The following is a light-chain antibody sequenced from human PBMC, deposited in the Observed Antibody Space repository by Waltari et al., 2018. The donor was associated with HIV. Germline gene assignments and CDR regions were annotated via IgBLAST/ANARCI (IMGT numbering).Light chain of an antibody. J-gene: IGKJ1*01. CDR2: GAS. CDR3: QQYHNYWT. V-gene: IGKV3-15*01. CDR1: QSVTKN. Sequence: EVVLTRSPATVSVSPGGRVVLSCRASQSVTKNLAWYQQKPGQAPRLVICGASTRAAGVPARFTGRGSGTQFTLTISSLQSEDFAIYYCQQYHNYWTFGQGSK.